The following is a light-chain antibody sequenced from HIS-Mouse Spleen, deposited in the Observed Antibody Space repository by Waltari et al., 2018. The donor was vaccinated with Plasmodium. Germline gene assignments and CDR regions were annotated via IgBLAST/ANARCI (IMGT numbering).Light chain of an antibody. CDR2: EGS. CDR3: YSTDSSGNHRV. Sequence: QSALTQPRSVFGSPGPSVTISCTGTSSDVGGYNYVSWYQQHPGKAPKLMIYEGSKRPSGVPDRFSGSKSGNTASLTISGLQAEDEADYYCYSTDSSGNHRVFGGGTKLTVL. J-gene: IGLJ3*02. CDR1: SSDVGGYNY. V-gene: IGLV2-11*01.